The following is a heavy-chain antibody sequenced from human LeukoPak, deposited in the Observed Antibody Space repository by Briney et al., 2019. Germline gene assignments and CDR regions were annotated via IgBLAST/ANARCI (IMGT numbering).Heavy chain of an antibody. D-gene: IGHD5-24*01. V-gene: IGHV4-39*07. CDR3: ARGVDGYNLNFDY. CDR1: GGSISNSGYY. Sequence: SETLSLTCTVSGGSISNSGYYWGWFRQPPGKGLEWIGSIYYSVNTYYNPSLKSRVTISVDTSKNQFSLKLSSVTAADTAVYYCARGVDGYNLNFDYWGQGTLVTVSS. CDR2: IYYSVNT. J-gene: IGHJ4*02.